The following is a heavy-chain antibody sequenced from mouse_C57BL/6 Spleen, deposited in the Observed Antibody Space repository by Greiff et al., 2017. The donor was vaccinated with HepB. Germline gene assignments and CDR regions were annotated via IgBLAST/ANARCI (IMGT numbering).Heavy chain of an antibody. D-gene: IGHD1-1*01. CDR1: GYTFTSYW. CDR3: ARKDYGSFAY. V-gene: IGHV1-50*01. CDR2: IDPSDSYT. Sequence: QVQLQQPGAELVKPGASVKLSCKASGYTFTSYWMQWVKQRPGQGLEWIGEIDPSDSYTNYNQKFQGKATLTVDTSSSTAYMQLSSLTSEDSAVYYCARKDYGSFAYWGQGTLVTVSA. J-gene: IGHJ3*01.